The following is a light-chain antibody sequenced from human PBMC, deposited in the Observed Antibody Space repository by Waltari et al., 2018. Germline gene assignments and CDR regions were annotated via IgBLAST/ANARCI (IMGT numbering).Light chain of an antibody. CDR2: DVS. V-gene: IGLV2-14*03. CDR1: SSDVGGYNY. CDR3: SSYISSSTLEL. J-gene: IGLJ2*01. Sequence: QSALTQPASVSGSPGQSITISCTGTSSDVGGYNYVSWYQPHPRKAPKLMIFDVSNRPAGVSNRFSGSKSGNTASLTISGLQAEDEADYYCSSYISSSTLELFGGGTSLTVL.